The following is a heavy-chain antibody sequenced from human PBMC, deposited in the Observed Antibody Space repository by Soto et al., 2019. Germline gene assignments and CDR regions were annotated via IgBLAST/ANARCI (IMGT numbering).Heavy chain of an antibody. J-gene: IGHJ6*03. Sequence: SETLSLTCTVSGGSISNFYWSWIRQPPGKGLEWIGYVYYTGSTSYNPSLKRRVTFSADSSRGQFSLRLNSVTAADMAVYYCARTVLGPDLLADSFVDYYYYMDVWGQGTTVTGSS. CDR1: GGSISNFY. V-gene: IGHV4-59*08. CDR3: ARTVLGPDLLADSFVDYYYYMDV. CDR2: VYYTGST. D-gene: IGHD3-9*01.